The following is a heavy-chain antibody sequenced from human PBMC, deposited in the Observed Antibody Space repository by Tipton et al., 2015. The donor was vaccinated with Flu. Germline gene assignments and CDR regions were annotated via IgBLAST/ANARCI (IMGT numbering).Heavy chain of an antibody. J-gene: IGHJ4*02. D-gene: IGHD1-26*01. Sequence: GSLRLSCAASGFTFSSYAMSWVRQAPGRGLEWVSGIRSSGTATYYADSVKGRFTFSRDNSKNTLYLQMNSLRAEDTAIYYCVKGTWELDFWGQGTLVTVSS. CDR1: GFTFSSYA. CDR2: IRSSGTAT. V-gene: IGHV3-23*01. CDR3: VKGTWELDF.